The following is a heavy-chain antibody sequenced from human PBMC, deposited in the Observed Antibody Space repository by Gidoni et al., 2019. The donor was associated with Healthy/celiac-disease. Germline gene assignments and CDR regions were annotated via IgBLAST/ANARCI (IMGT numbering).Heavy chain of an antibody. Sequence: EVQLVESGGGLVKPGGSLRLSCAASGFTFSSYSMHWVRQAPGKGLVWVSSISSSSSYIYYADSVKGRFTISRDNAKNSLYLQMNSLRAEDTAVYYCARDSGFLEWLLPSYDAFDIWGQGTMVTVSS. CDR3: ARDSGFLEWLLPSYDAFDI. CDR2: ISSSSSYI. D-gene: IGHD3-3*01. V-gene: IGHV3-21*01. CDR1: GFTFSSYS. J-gene: IGHJ3*02.